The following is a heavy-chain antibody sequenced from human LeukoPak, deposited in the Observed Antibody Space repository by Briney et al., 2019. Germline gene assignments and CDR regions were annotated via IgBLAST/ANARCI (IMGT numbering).Heavy chain of an antibody. J-gene: IGHJ4*02. CDR1: GFTVSSNY. V-gene: IGHV3-66*01. Sequence: GGSLRLSCAASGFTVSSNYMSWVRQAPGKGLEWVSVIYSGSSTYYADSVKGRFTISRDNAKNSLYLQMNSLRAEDTAVYYCARDPQYCSGGSCYSFDYWGQGTLVTVSS. CDR3: ARDPQYCSGGSCYSFDY. D-gene: IGHD2-15*01. CDR2: IYSGSST.